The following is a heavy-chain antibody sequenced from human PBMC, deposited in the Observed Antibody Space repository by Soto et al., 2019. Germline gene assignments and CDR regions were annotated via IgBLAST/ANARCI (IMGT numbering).Heavy chain of an antibody. CDR3: ARVSDRYYYYGMDV. J-gene: IGHJ6*02. V-gene: IGHV1-3*01. CDR2: INAGNGNT. CDR1: GYTFTSYA. Sequence: GASVKVSCKASGYTFTSYAMHWVRQAPGQRLEWMGWINAGNGNTKYSQKFQGRVTITRDTSASTAYMELSSLRSEDTVVYYCARVSDRYYYYGMDVWGQGTTVTVSS. D-gene: IGHD2-21*02.